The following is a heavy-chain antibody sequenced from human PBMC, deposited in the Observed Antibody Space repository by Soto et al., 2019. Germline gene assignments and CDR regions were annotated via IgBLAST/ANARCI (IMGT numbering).Heavy chain of an antibody. CDR3: ARGPAGRCYYYYYGMDV. Sequence: SETLSLTCAVYCGSFSGYYWSWIRQPPGKGLEWIGEINHRGSTNYNPSLKIRVTISVDTSKNQFSLKLSSVTAADTAVYYCARGPAGRCYYYYYGMDVWGQGTTVTVSS. D-gene: IGHD3-10*01. V-gene: IGHV4-34*01. CDR1: CGSFSGYY. J-gene: IGHJ6*01. CDR2: INHRGST.